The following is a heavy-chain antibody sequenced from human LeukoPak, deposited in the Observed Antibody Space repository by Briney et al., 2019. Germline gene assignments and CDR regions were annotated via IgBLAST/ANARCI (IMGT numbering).Heavy chain of an antibody. J-gene: IGHJ4*02. CDR2: ICYSGRT. Sequence: SETLSLTCTVSGGSIRRSTYYWGWIRQPPGKGLQWIGMICYSGRTNYNRSLKIRVPISVDPSKTHFSFQLCSVTAEDTAVYYCARQPPRHIGLDYWGQGSLVTVSS. CDR1: GGSIRRSTYY. D-gene: IGHD2-21*01. V-gene: IGHV4-39*01. CDR3: ARQPPRHIGLDY.